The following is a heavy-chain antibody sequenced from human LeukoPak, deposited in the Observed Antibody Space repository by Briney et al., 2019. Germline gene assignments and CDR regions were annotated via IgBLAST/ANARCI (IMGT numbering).Heavy chain of an antibody. CDR1: GYPFTTYW. V-gene: IGHV5-51*01. CDR3: VRQGDGSGWLFHY. J-gene: IGHJ4*02. CDR2: VYPGDSYT. D-gene: IGHD6-19*01. Sequence: GESLKISCKGSGYPFTTYWICWVRQMPGKGLEWMGVVYPGDSYTRYSPSFQGQVTISADKSISTAYLQWSSMKASDSAMYYCVRQGDGSGWLFHYWGQGTLVTVSS.